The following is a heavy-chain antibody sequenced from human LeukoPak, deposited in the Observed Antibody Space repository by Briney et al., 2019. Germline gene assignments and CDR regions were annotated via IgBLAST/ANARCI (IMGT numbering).Heavy chain of an antibody. D-gene: IGHD2-21*02. CDR1: GGSIKNFY. CDR2: IYNNGNT. J-gene: IGHJ4*02. Sequence: TSETLSLTCTVSGGSIKNFYWSWIRQSPGKGLEWLVYIYNNGNTNYNASLKSRVIMSIDTSKNQFSLKVTSVTAADTAIYYCARVLRGAYCGGDCYRLDYWGQGMLVIVSS. CDR3: ARVLRGAYCGGDCYRLDY. V-gene: IGHV4-59*01.